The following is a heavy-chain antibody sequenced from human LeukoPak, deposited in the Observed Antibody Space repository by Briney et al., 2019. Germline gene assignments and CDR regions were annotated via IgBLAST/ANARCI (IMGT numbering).Heavy chain of an antibody. D-gene: IGHD3-3*01. CDR1: GFTFSSYW. J-gene: IGHJ6*03. CDR3: AREMSDYDFWSGSNPYYYYYYMDV. V-gene: IGHV3-7*01. CDR2: IKQDGSEK. Sequence: GGSLRLSCAASGFTFSSYWMSWVRQAAGKGLEWVANIKQDGSEKYYVDSVKGRFTISRDNAKNSLYLQMNSLRAEDTAVYYCAREMSDYDFWSGSNPYYYYYYMDVWGKGTTVTVSS.